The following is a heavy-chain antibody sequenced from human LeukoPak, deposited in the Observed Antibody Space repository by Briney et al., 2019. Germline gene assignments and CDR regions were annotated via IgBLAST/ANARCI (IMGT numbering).Heavy chain of an antibody. CDR3: AKDGGYGSWSYYPGYFDY. Sequence: GRPLRVSCAASGFTFGDYAMHWVRQAPGKGLEGVSGFSWNSGSIGYADSVKGRFTISRDNAKNSLYLQMNSLRAEDTALYYCAKDGGYGSWSYYPGYFDYWGQGTLVTVSS. V-gene: IGHV3-9*01. CDR2: FSWNSGSI. J-gene: IGHJ4*02. CDR1: GFTFGDYA. D-gene: IGHD3-10*01.